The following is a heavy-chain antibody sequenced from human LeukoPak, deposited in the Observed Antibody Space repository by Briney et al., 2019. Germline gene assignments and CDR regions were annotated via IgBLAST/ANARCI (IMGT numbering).Heavy chain of an antibody. J-gene: IGHJ4*02. CDR2: INHSGST. CDR3: ARGLRYGDKYDY. D-gene: IGHD4-23*01. V-gene: IGHV4-34*01. Sequence: PSETLSLTCAVYGGSFSGYYWGWIRQPPGKGLEWIGEINHSGSTNYNPSLKSRVTISVDTSKNQFSLKLSSVTAADTAVYYCARGLRYGDKYDYWGQGTLVTVSS. CDR1: GGSFSGYY.